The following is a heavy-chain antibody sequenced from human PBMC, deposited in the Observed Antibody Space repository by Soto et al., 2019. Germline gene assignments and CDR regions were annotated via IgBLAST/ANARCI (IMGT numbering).Heavy chain of an antibody. Sequence: GASVKVSCKASGYIFTSYGISWVRQAPGQGLEWMGWISAYNANTNYAQKLQGRVTMTTDTSTSTSYMELRSLRSDDTAVYFCARDRLGATGDYWGQGTLVTVSS. CDR3: ARDRLGATGDY. J-gene: IGHJ4*02. D-gene: IGHD1-26*01. CDR1: GYIFTSYG. V-gene: IGHV1-18*01. CDR2: ISAYNANT.